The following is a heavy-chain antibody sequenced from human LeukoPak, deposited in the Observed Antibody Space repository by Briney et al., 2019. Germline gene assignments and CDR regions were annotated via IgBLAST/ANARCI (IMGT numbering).Heavy chain of an antibody. CDR1: GGSISSYY. Sequence: SEPLSLTCTVSGGSISSYYWSWIRQPAGKGLEWIGRIYTSGSTNYNPSLKSRVTISVDKSKNQFSLKLSSVTAADTAVYYCARETTVVTPYNYYYYMDVWGKGTTVTVSS. CDR2: IYTSGST. J-gene: IGHJ6*03. V-gene: IGHV4-4*07. CDR3: ARETTVVTPYNYYYYMDV. D-gene: IGHD4-23*01.